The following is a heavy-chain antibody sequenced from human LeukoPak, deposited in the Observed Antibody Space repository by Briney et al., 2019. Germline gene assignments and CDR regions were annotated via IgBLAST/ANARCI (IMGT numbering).Heavy chain of an antibody. J-gene: IGHJ3*02. D-gene: IGHD6-19*01. CDR2: ISGSGDLT. CDR3: AKDGQWLVRSVFDI. Sequence: GGTLRLSCAASGFTFSSSGMSWVRQAPGKGPEWVSAISGSGDLTYYADSVKGRFTISRDNSKNTLYLQMNSLRAEDTAVYYCAKDGQWLVRSVFDIWGQGTMVTVSS. V-gene: IGHV3-23*01. CDR1: GFTFSSSG.